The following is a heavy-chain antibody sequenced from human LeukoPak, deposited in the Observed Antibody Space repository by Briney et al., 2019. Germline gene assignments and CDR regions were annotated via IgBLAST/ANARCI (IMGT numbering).Heavy chain of an antibody. D-gene: IGHD6-19*01. V-gene: IGHV4-34*01. CDR3: ARAIAVAGSYYFDY. Sequence: SETLSLTCAVYGGSFSGYYWSWIRQPPGKGLEWIGEINHSGSTNYNPSLKSRVTISVDTSKNQFSLKLSSVTAADTAVYYYARAIAVAGSYYFDYWGQGTLVTVSS. CDR1: GGSFSGYY. J-gene: IGHJ4*02. CDR2: INHSGST.